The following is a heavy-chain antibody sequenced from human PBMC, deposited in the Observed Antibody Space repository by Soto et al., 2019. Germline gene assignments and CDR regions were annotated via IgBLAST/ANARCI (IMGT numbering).Heavy chain of an antibody. CDR2: IYYSGST. CDR1: GGSISSYY. D-gene: IGHD4-4*01. V-gene: IGHV4-59*01. Sequence: SETLSLTCTVSGGSISSYYWSWIRQPPGKGLEWIGYIYYSGSTNYNPSLKSRVTISVDTSKNQFSLKLSSVTAADTAVYYCARVVNSNSHYGMDGRGQATTVTVSS. CDR3: ARVVNSNSHYGMDG. J-gene: IGHJ6*02.